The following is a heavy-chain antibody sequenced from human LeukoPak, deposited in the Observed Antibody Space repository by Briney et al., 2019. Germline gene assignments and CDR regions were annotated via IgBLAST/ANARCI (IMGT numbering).Heavy chain of an antibody. CDR2: ISASGDGK. J-gene: IGHJ4*02. Sequence: GGSLRLSCAASGFTFSSYAMSWVRQAPGKGLEWVSGISASGDGKYYADSVKGRFTISRDNSKNTLYLQMNSLRAEDTAVYYCATMVRGVIVKGPFDYWGQGTLVTVSS. V-gene: IGHV3-23*01. CDR1: GFTFSSYA. CDR3: ATMVRGVIVKGPFDY. D-gene: IGHD3-10*01.